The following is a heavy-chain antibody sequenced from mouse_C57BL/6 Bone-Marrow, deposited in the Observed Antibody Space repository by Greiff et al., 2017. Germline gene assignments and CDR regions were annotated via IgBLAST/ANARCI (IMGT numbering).Heavy chain of an antibody. CDR2: ISSGGSYT. CDR1: GFTFSSYG. CDR3: ARQLCDY. Sequence: EVKLVESGGDLVKPGGSLKLSCAASGFTFSSYGMSWVRQTPDKRLEWVATISSGGSYTYYPDSVKGRFTISRDNAKNTLYLQMSSLKSEDTAMYYCARQLCDYWGQGTTLTVSS. J-gene: IGHJ2*01. V-gene: IGHV5-6*01.